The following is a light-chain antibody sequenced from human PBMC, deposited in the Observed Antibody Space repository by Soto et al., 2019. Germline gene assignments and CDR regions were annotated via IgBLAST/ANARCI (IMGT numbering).Light chain of an antibody. CDR2: DVS. Sequence: QSALTQPRSVSGSPGQSVTISCTGTSSDVGGYNYVSWYQQHPGKAPKLMIYDVSKRPSGVPDRFSGSKSGNTASLTISGLQAEDEADYYCCSYAGSYNWVLGTGTKVT. CDR1: SSDVGGYNY. J-gene: IGLJ1*01. CDR3: CSYAGSYNWV. V-gene: IGLV2-11*01.